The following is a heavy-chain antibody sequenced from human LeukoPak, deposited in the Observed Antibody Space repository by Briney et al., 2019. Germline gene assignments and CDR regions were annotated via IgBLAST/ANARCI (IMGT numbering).Heavy chain of an antibody. Sequence: SGPTLVNPTQTLTLTCTFSGFSLSTSGMCVSWIRQPPGKALEWLARIDWDDDKYYSTSLKTRLTISKDTSKNQVVLTTTNMDPVDTATYYCARSITIFGVVPSFDYWGQGTLVTVSS. D-gene: IGHD3-3*01. J-gene: IGHJ4*02. V-gene: IGHV2-70*11. CDR3: ARSITIFGVVPSFDY. CDR2: IDWDDDK. CDR1: GFSLSTSGMC.